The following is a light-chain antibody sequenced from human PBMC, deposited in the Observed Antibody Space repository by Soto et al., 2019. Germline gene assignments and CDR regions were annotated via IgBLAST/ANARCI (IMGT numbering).Light chain of an antibody. J-gene: IGKJ3*01. CDR2: ATS. V-gene: IGKV1-12*01. CDR1: QGISNW. Sequence: DIQMTQSPSSVSASVGDRVTITCRASQGISNWLAWYQQKPGKAPKLLIYATSNLQSGVPSRFSGSGTRTDFTLTISSLQPEDFAAYYCQQSSSFPLNFVPGTKVDIK. CDR3: QQSSSFPLN.